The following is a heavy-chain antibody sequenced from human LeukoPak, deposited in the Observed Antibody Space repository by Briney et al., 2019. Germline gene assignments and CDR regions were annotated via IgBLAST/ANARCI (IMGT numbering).Heavy chain of an antibody. CDR2: IYYSGNT. CDR1: GGSISSSSYY. CDR3: ARDQGYYDSSGYYYSYFDY. Sequence: SETLSLTCTVSGGSISSSSYYWGWIRQPPGKGLEWIGSIYYSGNTYYNPSLKSRVTISVDTSKNQFSLKLSSVTAADTAVYYCARDQGYYDSSGYYYSYFDYWGQGTLVTVSS. D-gene: IGHD3-22*01. J-gene: IGHJ4*02. V-gene: IGHV4-39*07.